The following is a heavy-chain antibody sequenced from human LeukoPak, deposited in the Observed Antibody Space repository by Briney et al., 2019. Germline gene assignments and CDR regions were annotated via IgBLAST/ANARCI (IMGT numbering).Heavy chain of an antibody. V-gene: IGHV3-30*18. CDR3: AKDLVLVRGVITDYYYGMDV. D-gene: IGHD3-10*01. CDR2: ISYDGSNK. Sequence: PGGSLRLSCEASGFTFSSNGMHWVRQAPGKGLEWVAVISYDGSNKYYADSVKGRFTISRDNSKNTLYVQMNSLRAEDTAVYYCAKDLVLVRGVITDYYYGMDVWGQGTTVTVSS. J-gene: IGHJ6*02. CDR1: GFTFSSNG.